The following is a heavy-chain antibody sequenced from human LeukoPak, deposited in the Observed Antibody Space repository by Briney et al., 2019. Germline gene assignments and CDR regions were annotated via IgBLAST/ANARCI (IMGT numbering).Heavy chain of an antibody. CDR2: ILYDGDTK. Sequence: PGGSLRLSCAASGFTFSNYAMHWVRQAPGKGLEWVAVILYDGDTKYYPDSVEGRFTISRDNSKNTLYLQMNSLRAEDTAVYYCVRGGVENSFGHNWFDPWGQGTLVTVSS. J-gene: IGHJ5*02. CDR3: VRGGVENSFGHNWFDP. D-gene: IGHD2/OR15-2a*01. CDR1: GFTFSNYA. V-gene: IGHV3-30*04.